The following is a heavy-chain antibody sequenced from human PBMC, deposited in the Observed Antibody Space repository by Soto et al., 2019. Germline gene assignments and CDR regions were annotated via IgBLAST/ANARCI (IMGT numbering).Heavy chain of an antibody. D-gene: IGHD3-22*01. CDR2: INPNSGGT. V-gene: IGHV1-2*02. Sequence: ASVKVSCKASGYTFTGYYMHWVRQAPGQGLEWMGWINPNSGGTNYAQKFQGRVTMTRGTSISTAYMELSRLRSDDTAVYYCAREDLGYYYDSSGYYSPPHDAFDVWGQGTMVTVSS. CDR3: AREDLGYYYDSSGYYSPPHDAFDV. J-gene: IGHJ3*01. CDR1: GYTFTGYY.